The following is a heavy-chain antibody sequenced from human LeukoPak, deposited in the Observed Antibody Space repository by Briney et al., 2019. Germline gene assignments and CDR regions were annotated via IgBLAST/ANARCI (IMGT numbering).Heavy chain of an antibody. J-gene: IGHJ6*04. CDR1: GFTFSSYW. Sequence: GGSLRLSCAASGFTFSSYWMSWVRQAPGKGLEWVANIKQDGSEKYYVDSVKGRFTISRDNAKNSLYLQMNSLRAEDTAMYYCAREDIVVVPAAIRDYYYYGMDVRGKGTTVT. CDR2: IKQDGSEK. V-gene: IGHV3-7*01. CDR3: AREDIVVVPAAIRDYYYYGMDV. D-gene: IGHD2-2*01.